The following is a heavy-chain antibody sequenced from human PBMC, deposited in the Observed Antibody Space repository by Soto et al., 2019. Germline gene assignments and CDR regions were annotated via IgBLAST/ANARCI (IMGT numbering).Heavy chain of an antibody. CDR3: ATETLAVAGKIDY. CDR2: INSSGGFT. D-gene: IGHD6-19*01. J-gene: IGHJ4*02. Sequence: GASVKVSCKASGYTFTSYYMHWVRQAPGQGLDWMGMINSSGGFTTYAQKFQGRVTISVDTSKNQFSLKLSSVTAADTAMYYCATETLAVAGKIDYWGQGTLVTVSS. V-gene: IGHV1-46*01. CDR1: GYTFTSYY.